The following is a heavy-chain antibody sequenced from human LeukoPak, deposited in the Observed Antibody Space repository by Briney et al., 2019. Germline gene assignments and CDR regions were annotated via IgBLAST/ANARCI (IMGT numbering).Heavy chain of an antibody. CDR3: AGRGRSLWFGELLYYYYYYMDV. CDR1: GYTFTSYD. Sequence: GASVKVSCKASGYTFTSYDINWVRQATGQGLEWMGWMNPNSGNTGHAQKLQGRVNMTRNTSISTAYMERSSLRSEDPAVYYCAGRGRSLWFGELLYYYYYYMDVWGKGTTVTISS. V-gene: IGHV1-8*01. CDR2: MNPNSGNT. D-gene: IGHD3-10*01. J-gene: IGHJ6*03.